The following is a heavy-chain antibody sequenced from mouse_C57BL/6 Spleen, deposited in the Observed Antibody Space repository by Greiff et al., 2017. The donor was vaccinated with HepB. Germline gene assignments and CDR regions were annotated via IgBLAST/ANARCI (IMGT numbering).Heavy chain of an antibody. J-gene: IGHJ2*01. CDR2: IDPSDSYT. Sequence: LQQPGAELVKPGASVKLSCKASGYTFTSYWMQWVKQRPGQGLEWIGEIDPSDSYTNYNQKFKGKATLTVDTSSSTAYMQLSSLTSEDSAVYYCARWGGAVFDYWGQGTTLTVSS. CDR3: ARWGGAVFDY. CDR1: GYTFTSYW. V-gene: IGHV1-50*01.